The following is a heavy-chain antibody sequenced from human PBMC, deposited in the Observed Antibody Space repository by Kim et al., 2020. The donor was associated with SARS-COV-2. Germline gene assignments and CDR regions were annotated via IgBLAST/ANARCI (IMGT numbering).Heavy chain of an antibody. CDR2: THNSGST. CDR3: ARRYCSGASCFRVLDV. CDR1: GASISNSYYY. V-gene: IGHV4-39*01. Sequence: SETLSLTCTVSGASISNSYYYWGWIRQPPGKGLEWVGTTHNSGSTYYNSSLKSRVTISVDTSKNQFSLKLSSVTAADTAVYYCARRYCSGASCFRVLDVWGRGSTVTVSS. J-gene: IGHJ6*02. D-gene: IGHD2-15*01.